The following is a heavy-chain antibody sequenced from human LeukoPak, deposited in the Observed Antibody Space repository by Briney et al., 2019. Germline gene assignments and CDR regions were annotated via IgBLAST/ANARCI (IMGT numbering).Heavy chain of an antibody. V-gene: IGHV3-23*01. J-gene: IGHJ4*02. Sequence: GSLRLSCAASGFTFSSSSMNWVRQAPGKGLEWVSAISGSGGSTYYADSVKGRFTISRDNSKNTLYLQMNSLRAEDTAVYYCAKGGLCNSTNCSPEFYYWGQGTLVTVSS. CDR1: GFTFSSSS. D-gene: IGHD2-2*01. CDR2: ISGSGGST. CDR3: AKGGLCNSTNCSPEFYY.